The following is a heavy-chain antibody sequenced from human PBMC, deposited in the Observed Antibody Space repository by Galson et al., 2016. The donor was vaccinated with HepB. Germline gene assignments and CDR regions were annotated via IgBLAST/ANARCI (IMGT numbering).Heavy chain of an antibody. J-gene: IGHJ6*02. CDR3: ARLPFYDRVWERYRPASTGPLFFNALDV. CDR1: GGSFSGYY. V-gene: IGHV4-34*01. CDR2: INFSGST. D-gene: IGHD3-16*02. Sequence: SETLSLTCAVYGGSFSGYYWSWIRQSPGKGLEWIGEINFSGSTNYNPSLESRVSISVDTSKKQFSLQLRSVTAADTSVYYCARLPFYDRVWERYRPASTGPLFFNALDVWGQGITVIVSS.